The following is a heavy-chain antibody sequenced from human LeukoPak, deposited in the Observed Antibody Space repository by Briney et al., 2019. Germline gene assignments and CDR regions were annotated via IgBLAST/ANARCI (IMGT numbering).Heavy chain of an antibody. CDR3: ARDPMPRGMDV. D-gene: IGHD2-2*01. J-gene: IGHJ6*04. CDR1: GFTFINYS. Sequence: PGGSLRLSCTASGFTFINYSMNWVRQAPGKGLEWVSSISTNSAFIYYADSVRGRFTISRDNTKNSLYLQMNSLRAEDTAVYYCARDPMPRGMDVWGKGTTVTVSS. V-gene: IGHV3-21*01. CDR2: ISTNSAFI.